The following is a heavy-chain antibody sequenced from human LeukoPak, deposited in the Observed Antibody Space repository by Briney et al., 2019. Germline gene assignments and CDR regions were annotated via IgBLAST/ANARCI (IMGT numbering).Heavy chain of an antibody. CDR2: ISSSGSTI. V-gene: IGHV3-11*01. CDR1: GFTFSDYY. J-gene: IGHJ5*02. Sequence: GGSLRLSCAASGFTFSDYYMTWIRQAPGKGLEWVSYISSSGSTIYYADSLKGRFTISRDNAKNSLYLQMNSLRAEDTAVYYCARGGHRRYYYTSGSAFDPWGQGTLVTVSS. D-gene: IGHD3-10*01. CDR3: ARGGHRRYYYTSGSAFDP.